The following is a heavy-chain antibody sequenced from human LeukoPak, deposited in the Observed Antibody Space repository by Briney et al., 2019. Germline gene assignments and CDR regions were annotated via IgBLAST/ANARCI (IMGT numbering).Heavy chain of an antibody. CDR3: ARDGQWLGLLDY. V-gene: IGHV3-33*01. Sequence: GRSLRLSCAASGFTFSSYGMHWVRQAPGKGLEWVTAIWYDGSNKYYADSVKGRFTISRDNSKNTLYLQMNSLRAEDTAVYYCARDGQWLGLLDYWGQGTLVTVSS. J-gene: IGHJ4*02. CDR1: GFTFSSYG. CDR2: IWYDGSNK. D-gene: IGHD6-19*01.